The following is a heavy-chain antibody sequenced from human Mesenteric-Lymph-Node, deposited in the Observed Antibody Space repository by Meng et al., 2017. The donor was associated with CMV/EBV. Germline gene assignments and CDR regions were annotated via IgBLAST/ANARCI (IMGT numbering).Heavy chain of an antibody. D-gene: IGHD6-13*01. CDR1: GFTFSSYA. J-gene: IGHJ4*02. V-gene: IGHV3-23*01. CDR2: ISGSGGST. Sequence: GESLKISCAASGFTFSSYAMSWVRQAPGKGLEWVSGISGSGGSTYYADSVKGRFSISRDNSKDTLFLQMNSLRAEDTAVYYCAKGSSQAAARQGLGYWGQGALVTVSS. CDR3: AKGSSQAAARQGLGY.